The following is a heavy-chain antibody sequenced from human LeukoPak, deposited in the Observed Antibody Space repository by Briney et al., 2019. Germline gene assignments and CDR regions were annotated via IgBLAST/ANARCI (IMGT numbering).Heavy chain of an antibody. CDR2: ISHDGSNK. V-gene: IGHV3-30*04. CDR1: GFTFSSYA. J-gene: IGHJ6*04. CDR3: ARDLGYSYGTPYFYYGMDV. D-gene: IGHD5-18*01. Sequence: QSGGSLRLSCAASGFTFSSYAMHWVRQALGKGLEWVAVISHDGSNKYYADFVKGRFTISRDNSKNTLDLQMNSLRAEDTAVYYCARDLGYSYGTPYFYYGMDVWGKGTTVTVSS.